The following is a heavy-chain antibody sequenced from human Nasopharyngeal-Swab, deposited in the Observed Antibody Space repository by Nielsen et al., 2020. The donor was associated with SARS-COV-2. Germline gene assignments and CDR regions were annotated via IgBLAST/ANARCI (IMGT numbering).Heavy chain of an antibody. J-gene: IGHJ6*03. D-gene: IGHD5-18*01. Sequence: SETLSLTCTVSGGSISSYYWSWIRQPPGKGLEWIGYIYYSGSTNYNPSLKSRVTISVDTSKNQFSLKLSSVTAADTAVYYRARTIGASRGYSYGSYYYMDVWGKGTTVTVSS. CDR1: GGSISSYY. CDR3: ARTIGASRGYSYGSYYYMDV. CDR2: IYYSGST. V-gene: IGHV4-59*01.